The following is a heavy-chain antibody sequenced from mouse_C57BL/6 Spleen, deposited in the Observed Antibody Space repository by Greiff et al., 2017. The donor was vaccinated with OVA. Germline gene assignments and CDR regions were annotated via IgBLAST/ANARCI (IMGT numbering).Heavy chain of an antibody. Sequence: QVQLKQPGTELVKPGASVKLSCKASGYTFTSYWMHWVKQRPGQGLEWIGNINPSNGGTNYNEKFKSKATLTVDKSSSTAYMQLSSLTSEDSAVYDCASGYGSFYAMDYWGQGTSVTVSS. D-gene: IGHD1-1*01. CDR2: INPSNGGT. CDR3: ASGYGSFYAMDY. V-gene: IGHV1-53*01. J-gene: IGHJ4*01. CDR1: GYTFTSYW.